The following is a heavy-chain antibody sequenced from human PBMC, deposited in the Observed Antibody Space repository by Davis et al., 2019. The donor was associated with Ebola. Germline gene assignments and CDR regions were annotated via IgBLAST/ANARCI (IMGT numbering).Heavy chain of an antibody. J-gene: IGHJ4*02. CDR1: GYSFTRYW. V-gene: IGHV5-51*01. CDR2: IFPGDSDT. CDR3: ARQGTTSWDS. D-gene: IGHD2-2*01. Sequence: KVSCKGSGYSFTRYWIVWVRQMPGKGLECMGIIFPGDSDTRYSPSFQGQVTISVDKSIRTAYLHWNSLKASDTATYYCARQGTTSWDSWGQGTLVTVSS.